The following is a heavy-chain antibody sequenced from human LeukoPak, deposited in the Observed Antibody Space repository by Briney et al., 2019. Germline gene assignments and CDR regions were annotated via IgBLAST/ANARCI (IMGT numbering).Heavy chain of an antibody. Sequence: ASVKVSCKASGDTFSIYYMHWVRQAPGQGFEWMGIINPSIGGASYAQKFQGRVTMTRDTSTNAVYMELSSLRSEDTAVYYCADGSSSGAFDIWGQGTLVTVSS. CDR3: ADGSSSGAFDI. V-gene: IGHV1-46*01. J-gene: IGHJ3*02. CDR1: GDTFSIYY. D-gene: IGHD3-10*01. CDR2: INPSIGGA.